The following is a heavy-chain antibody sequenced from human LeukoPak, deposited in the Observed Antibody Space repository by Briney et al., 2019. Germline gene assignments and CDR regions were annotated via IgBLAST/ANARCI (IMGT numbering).Heavy chain of an antibody. J-gene: IGHJ4*02. CDR3: ARRPDGYYDYVWGSYRDLPFDY. V-gene: IGHV4-34*01. CDR1: GVSFSGYY. CDR2: INHSGST. D-gene: IGHD3-16*02. Sequence: SETLSLTCAVYGVSFSGYYWSWIRQPPGKGLEWIGEINHSGSTNYNPSLKSRVTISVDTSKNQFSLKLSSVTAADTAVYYCARRPDGYYDYVWGSYRDLPFDYWGQGTLVTVSS.